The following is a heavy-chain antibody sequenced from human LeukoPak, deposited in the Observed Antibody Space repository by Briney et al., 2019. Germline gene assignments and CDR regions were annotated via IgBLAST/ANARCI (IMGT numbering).Heavy chain of an antibody. CDR1: GFTFSDYS. CDR3: ARDSQGASGTAGAFDV. J-gene: IGHJ3*01. V-gene: IGHV3-48*01. CDR2: IRSSSRGTI. D-gene: IGHD3-10*01. Sequence: GGSLRLSCAASGFTFSDYSMNWVRQAPGKGLEWVSYIRSSSRGTIYYADSVKGRFTISRDNAKNSLYLQMNSLRVEDTAVYYCARDSQGASGTAGAFDVWGQGILVTVSS.